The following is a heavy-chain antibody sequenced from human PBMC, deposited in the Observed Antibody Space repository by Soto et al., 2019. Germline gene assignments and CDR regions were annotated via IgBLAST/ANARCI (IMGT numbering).Heavy chain of an antibody. D-gene: IGHD5-12*01. CDR3: ARDRRGYDFGVVDV. V-gene: IGHV3-21*01. J-gene: IGHJ6*02. Sequence: PGESLKISCAASGFTFSSYSMNWVRQAPGKGLEWVSSISSSSSYIYYADSVKGRFTISRDNAKNSLYLQMNSLRAEDTAVYYCARDRRGYDFGVVDVWGQGTTVTVSS. CDR1: GFTFSSYS. CDR2: ISSSSSYI.